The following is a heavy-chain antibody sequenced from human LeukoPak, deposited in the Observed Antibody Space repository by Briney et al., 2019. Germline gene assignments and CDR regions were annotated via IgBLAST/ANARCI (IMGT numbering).Heavy chain of an antibody. CDR2: IDGDGSST. CDR3: ARGGYSSSAWDFDY. CDR1: GLDFSSYW. D-gene: IGHD6-6*01. J-gene: IGHJ4*02. V-gene: IGHV3-74*01. Sequence: GGSLRLSCAASGLDFSSYWMYWVRQAPGKGLVWVSRIDGDGSSTSYADSVRGRFTISRDNAKNTLYLQMNSLRAEDTAVYYCARGGYSSSAWDFDYWGKGTLVTVSS.